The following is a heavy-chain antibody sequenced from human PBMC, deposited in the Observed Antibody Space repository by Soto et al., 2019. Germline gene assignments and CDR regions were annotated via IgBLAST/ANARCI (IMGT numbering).Heavy chain of an antibody. CDR3: ARVERGTATTVVDAFDI. Sequence: QVQLQQWGAGLLKPSETLSLTCAVFGGSVNSGNYYWSWIRPPPGKGLEWIGEMSHSSVTHFSPSLKSRVAISVDTSKNQFSLKMSAVTAADTAIYYCARVERGTATTVVDAFDIWGPGTMVTVSS. CDR1: GGSVNSGNYY. V-gene: IGHV4-34*01. D-gene: IGHD1-1*01. CDR2: MSHSSVT. J-gene: IGHJ3*02.